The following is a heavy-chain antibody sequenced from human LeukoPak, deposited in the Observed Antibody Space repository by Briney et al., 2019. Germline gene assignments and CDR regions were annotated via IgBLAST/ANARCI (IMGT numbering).Heavy chain of an antibody. Sequence: GGSLRLSCAASGFTFSSYAMHWVRQAPGKGLEWVAVISYDGSNKYYADSVKGRFTISRDNSKNTLYLQMNSLRAEDTAVYYCARELRLSSGYYSSFDYWGQGTLVTVSS. J-gene: IGHJ4*02. CDR3: ARELRLSSGYYSSFDY. D-gene: IGHD3-22*01. CDR1: GFTFSSYA. CDR2: ISYDGSNK. V-gene: IGHV3-30-3*01.